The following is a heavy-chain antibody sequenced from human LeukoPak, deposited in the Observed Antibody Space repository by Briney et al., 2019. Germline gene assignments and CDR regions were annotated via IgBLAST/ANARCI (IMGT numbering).Heavy chain of an antibody. J-gene: IGHJ3*02. V-gene: IGHV5-51*01. D-gene: IGHD3-10*01. CDR3: ARLVAVVRGVIKAFDI. CDR1: EYSFTSYW. CDR2: IYPGDSET. Sequence: GESLKISCQGSEYSFTSYWIGWVRQMPGKGLEWMGIIYPGDSETRYSVSFQGQVTISADKSISAAYLQCSSLKASDTAMYYCARLVAVVRGVIKAFDIWGQGTMVTVSP.